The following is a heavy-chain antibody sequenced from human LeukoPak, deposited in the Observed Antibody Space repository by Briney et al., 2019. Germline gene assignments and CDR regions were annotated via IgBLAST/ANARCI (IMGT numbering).Heavy chain of an antibody. CDR2: IIPIFGTA. Sequence: SVKVSCKASGGTFISYAISWVRQAPGQGLEWMGRIIPIFGTANYAQKFQGRVTITTDESTSTAYMELSSLRSEDTAVYYCARSVDYYDSSGYYFGAFDIWGQGTMVTVSS. D-gene: IGHD3-22*01. V-gene: IGHV1-69*05. CDR1: GGTFISYA. J-gene: IGHJ3*02. CDR3: ARSVDYYDSSGYYFGAFDI.